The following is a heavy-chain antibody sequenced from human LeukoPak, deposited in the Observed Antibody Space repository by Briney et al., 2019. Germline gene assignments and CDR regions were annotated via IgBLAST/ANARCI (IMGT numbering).Heavy chain of an antibody. CDR1: GGSFSGYY. J-gene: IGHJ4*02. D-gene: IGHD3-10*01. Sequence: SETLSLTCAVYGGSFSGYYWSWIRQPPGKGREWIGEINHSGSTNYNPSLKSRVTISVDTSKNQFSLKLSSVTAADTAVYYCAGDTITMVRGVIDYWGQGTLVTVSS. CDR3: AGDTITMVRGVIDY. CDR2: INHSGST. V-gene: IGHV4-34*01.